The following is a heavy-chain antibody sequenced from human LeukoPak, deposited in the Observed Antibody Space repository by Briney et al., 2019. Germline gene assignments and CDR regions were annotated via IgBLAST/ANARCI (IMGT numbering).Heavy chain of an antibody. J-gene: IGHJ4*02. CDR1: GFTFSSYA. CDR2: ISGSGGST. Sequence: PGGSPRLSCAASGFTFSSYAMSWVRQAPGKGLEWVSAISGSGGSTYYADSVKGRFTISRDNSKNTLYLQMNSLRAEDTAVYYCAKGTVYYDFWTPADYWGQGTLVTVSS. CDR3: AKGTVYYDFWTPADY. V-gene: IGHV3-23*01. D-gene: IGHD3-3*01.